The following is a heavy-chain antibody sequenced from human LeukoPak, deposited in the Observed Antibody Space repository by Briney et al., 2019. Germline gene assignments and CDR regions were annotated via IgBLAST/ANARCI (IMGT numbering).Heavy chain of an antibody. Sequence: SETLSLTCAVSGGSISSNSYYWGWIRQPPGKGLEWIGSIYYSGSTYYNPSLKSRVTISVDTSKNQFSLKLSSVTAADTAVYYCARQTGSGLFILPGGQGTLVTVSS. D-gene: IGHD3/OR15-3a*01. CDR1: GGSISSNSYY. V-gene: IGHV4-39*01. J-gene: IGHJ4*02. CDR3: ARQTGSGLFILP. CDR2: IYYSGST.